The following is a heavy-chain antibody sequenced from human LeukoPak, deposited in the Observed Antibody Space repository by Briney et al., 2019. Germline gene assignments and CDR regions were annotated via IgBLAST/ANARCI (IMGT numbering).Heavy chain of an antibody. Sequence: SETLSLTCTVSGGSISSDYWSWIRQPPGKGLEWIGYISYSGSTNYNPSLRSRATISVDTSKNQFSLKLSSVTAADTAVYYCAREAVSGWYDSFDYWGQGTLVTVSS. CDR2: ISYSGST. J-gene: IGHJ4*02. CDR1: GGSISSDY. D-gene: IGHD6-19*01. V-gene: IGHV4-59*01. CDR3: AREAVSGWYDSFDY.